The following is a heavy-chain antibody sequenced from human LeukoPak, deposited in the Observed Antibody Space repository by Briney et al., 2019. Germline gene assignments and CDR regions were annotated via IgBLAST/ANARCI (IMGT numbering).Heavy chain of an antibody. D-gene: IGHD2-15*01. Sequence: SETLSLTCTVSGGSVSSGSYYWSWIRQPPGKGLEWIGYIYYSGSTNYNPSLKSRVTISVDTSKNQFSLKLSSVTAADTAVYCCARGSSYCSGGSCTPGYWFDPWGQGTLVTVSS. CDR3: ARGSSYCSGGSCTPGYWFDP. CDR1: GGSVSSGSYY. V-gene: IGHV4-61*01. J-gene: IGHJ5*02. CDR2: IYYSGST.